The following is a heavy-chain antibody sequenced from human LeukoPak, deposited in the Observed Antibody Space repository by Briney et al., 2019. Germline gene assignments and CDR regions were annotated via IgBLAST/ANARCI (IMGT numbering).Heavy chain of an antibody. J-gene: IGHJ4*02. V-gene: IGHV1-2*02. Sequence: ASVKVSCKASGYTFTGYYMHWVRQAPGQGLEWMGWINPKSGGTKYAQKFQGRVTMTRDTSISTAYMELSRLTSDDTAVYYCAKIDICSSISCSYWGQGTLVTVSS. CDR3: AKIDICSSISCSY. CDR1: GYTFTGYY. CDR2: INPKSGGT. D-gene: IGHD2-2*01.